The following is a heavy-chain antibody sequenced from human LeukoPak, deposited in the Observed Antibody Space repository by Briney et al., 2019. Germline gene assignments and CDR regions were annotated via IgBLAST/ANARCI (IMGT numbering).Heavy chain of an antibody. V-gene: IGHV3-30*02. D-gene: IGHD5-12*01. J-gene: IGHJ3*02. CDR3: AKARSGPNDAFDI. CDR2: IRYDGSNK. Sequence: PGGSLRLSCAASGFTFNNYGMHWVRQDPGKGLEWVTFIRYDGSNKYYVDSVKGRFTISRDNSKNTMYLQMNSLRTEDTAVYYCAKARSGPNDAFDIWGQGTMVTVSS. CDR1: GFTFNNYG.